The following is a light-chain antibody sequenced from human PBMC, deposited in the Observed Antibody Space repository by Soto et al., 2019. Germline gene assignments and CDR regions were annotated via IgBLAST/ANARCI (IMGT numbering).Light chain of an antibody. CDR3: SSYISRSRV. J-gene: IGLJ1*01. Sequence: QSALTQPASVSGSPGQSITISCTGTSSDVGGYNYVSWYQQHPGKAPKLMIYEVSNRPSGVSNRFSGSKSGNTASLTTSGLQAEDEADYYCSSYISRSRVFGTGTKVTVL. CDR2: EVS. V-gene: IGLV2-14*01. CDR1: SSDVGGYNY.